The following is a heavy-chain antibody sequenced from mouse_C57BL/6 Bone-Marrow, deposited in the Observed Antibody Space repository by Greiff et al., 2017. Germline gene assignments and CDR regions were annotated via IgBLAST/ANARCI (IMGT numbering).Heavy chain of an antibody. CDR3: ARRIPLDNSNPWFAY. Sequence: EVKLLESGGGLVQPGGSLKLSCAASGFTFSDYYMYWVRQTPEKRLEWVAYISNGGGSTYYPATVKGRFTISRDNSKNTLYMQMSSLKSEDTAMYYCARRIPLDNSNPWFAYWGQGTLVTVSA. CDR1: GFTFSDYY. D-gene: IGHD2-5*01. CDR2: ISNGGGST. J-gene: IGHJ3*01. V-gene: IGHV5-12*01.